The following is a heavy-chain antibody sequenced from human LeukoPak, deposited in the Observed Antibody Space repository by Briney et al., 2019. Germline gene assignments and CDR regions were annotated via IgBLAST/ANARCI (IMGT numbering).Heavy chain of an antibody. J-gene: IGHJ4*02. CDR2: INHSGST. D-gene: IGHD3-22*01. CDR3: ARGGYYYDSSGSYYFDY. V-gene: IGHV4-34*01. Sequence: SETLSLTCAVSGYSISSGYYWSWIRQPPGKGLEWIGEINHSGSTNYNPSLKSRVTISVDTSKNQFSLKLSSVTAADTAVYYCARGGYYYDSSGSYYFDYWGQGTLVTVSS. CDR1: GYSISSGYY.